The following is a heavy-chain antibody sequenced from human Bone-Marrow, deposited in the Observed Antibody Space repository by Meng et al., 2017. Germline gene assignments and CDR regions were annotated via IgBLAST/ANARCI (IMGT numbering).Heavy chain of an antibody. D-gene: IGHD4-17*01. CDR1: GFTFSSYA. CDR3: AEDDYGDYLYNWFDP. J-gene: IGHJ5*02. Sequence: GESLKISCAASGFTFSSYAMHWVRQAPGKGLEWVAAISYDGSNKYYADSVKGRFTISRDNSKNTLYLQMNSLRAEDTAVYYCAEDDYGDYLYNWFDPWGQGTLVTVSS. V-gene: IGHV3-30*07. CDR2: ISYDGSNK.